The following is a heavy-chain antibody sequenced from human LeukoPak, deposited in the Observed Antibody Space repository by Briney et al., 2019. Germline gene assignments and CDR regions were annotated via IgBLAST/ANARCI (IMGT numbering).Heavy chain of an antibody. CDR1: GFTFSSYG. CDR2: ISYDGSNK. CDR3: EKDRAYYYDSSGPDY. Sequence: GGSLRLSCAASGFTFSSYGMHWVRQAPGKGLEWVAVISYDGSNKYYADSVKGRFTISRDNSKNTLYLQMNSLRAEDTAVYYCEKDRAYYYDSSGPDYWGQGTLDTVS. J-gene: IGHJ4*02. V-gene: IGHV3-30*18. D-gene: IGHD3-22*01.